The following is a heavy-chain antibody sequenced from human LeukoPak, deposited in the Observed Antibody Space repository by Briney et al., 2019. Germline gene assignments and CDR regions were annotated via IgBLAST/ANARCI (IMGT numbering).Heavy chain of an antibody. CDR2: IYSGGKT. CDR3: AGSSHLGFVELFGALDY. D-gene: IGHD3-10*01. V-gene: IGHV3-53*01. Sequence: PGRSLRLSCAASGFSVSSNYMTWVRQAPGKGLEWVSVIYSGGKTYYADSVKGRFTVSRDNSKNTLYLQMNSLRAEDTAVYYCAGSSHLGFVELFGALDYWGQGTLVTVSS. CDR1: GFSVSSNY. J-gene: IGHJ4*02.